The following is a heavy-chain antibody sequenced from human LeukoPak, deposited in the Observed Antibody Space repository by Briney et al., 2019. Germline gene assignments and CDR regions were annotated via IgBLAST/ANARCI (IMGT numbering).Heavy chain of an antibody. CDR2: MNPDSGNT. Sequence: GASVKVSCKASGGTFSSYAISWVRQAPGQGLEWMGWMNPDSGNTGYARNFQGRVTMTRNTSISTAYMELSSLRSEDTAVYYCARYITMVRGGSWFDPWGQGTLVTVSS. CDR1: GGTFSSYA. J-gene: IGHJ5*02. CDR3: ARYITMVRGGSWFDP. V-gene: IGHV1-8*02. D-gene: IGHD3-10*01.